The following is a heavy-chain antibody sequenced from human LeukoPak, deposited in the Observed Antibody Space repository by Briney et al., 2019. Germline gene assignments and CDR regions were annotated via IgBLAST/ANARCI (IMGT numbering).Heavy chain of an antibody. V-gene: IGHV1-18*01. D-gene: IGHD2-21*01. J-gene: IGHJ4*02. CDR3: VKGICLSKNCYDILTYFDS. Sequence: ASVKVSCKAAGYSFISHAFTWLRQAPGQGLEWMGWITVKNGHTKYAREFQDRVTMTTDTSSNTAYMELRSLTSDDTAVYFCVKGICLSKNCYDILTYFDSWGQGTLITVSS. CDR2: ITVKNGHT. CDR1: GYSFISHA.